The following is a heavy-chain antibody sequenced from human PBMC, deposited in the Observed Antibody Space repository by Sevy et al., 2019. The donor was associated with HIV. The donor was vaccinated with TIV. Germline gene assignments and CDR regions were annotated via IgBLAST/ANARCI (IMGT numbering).Heavy chain of an antibody. CDR3: ARGGFSSSWSLGNYFDY. V-gene: IGHV3-30*04. CDR2: IPDDGNNI. D-gene: IGHD6-13*01. CDR1: GFTFNNYA. Sequence: GGSLRLSCATSGFTFNNYALHWVRQAPGKGLEWVAAIPDDGNNIYYADSVKGRFTISRDNSKSTLFLQMNSLRAEDTAVYYCARGGFSSSWSLGNYFDYWGQGTLVTVSS. J-gene: IGHJ4*02.